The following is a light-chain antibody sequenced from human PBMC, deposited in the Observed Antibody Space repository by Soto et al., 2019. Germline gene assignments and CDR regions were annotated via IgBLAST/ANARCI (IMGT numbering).Light chain of an antibody. Sequence: QSALTQPASVSGSPGQSITISCTGTSSDVGFYNYVSWYQHHPGKAPNLVIYDVSDRPSGVSNRCSGSKSDNTASLTISGLHEEDEAEQYCSSYTSRTTLGVFGGGTQLTVL. CDR1: SSDVGFYNY. J-gene: IGLJ2*01. V-gene: IGLV2-14*03. CDR2: DVS. CDR3: SSYTSRTTLGV.